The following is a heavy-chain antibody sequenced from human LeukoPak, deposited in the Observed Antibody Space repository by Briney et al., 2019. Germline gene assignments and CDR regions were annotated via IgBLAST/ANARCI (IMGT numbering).Heavy chain of an antibody. CDR3: ACRGYSGNFDY. CDR2: IYHSGST. J-gene: IGHJ4*02. V-gene: IGHV4-38-2*02. Sequence: PSETLSLTCTVSGYSISSGYYWGWIRQPPGKGLEWIGSIYHSGSTYYNPSLKSRVTISVDKSKNQFSLKLSSVTAADTAVYYCACRGYSGNFDYWGQGTLVTVSS. D-gene: IGHD5-12*01. CDR1: GYSISSGYY.